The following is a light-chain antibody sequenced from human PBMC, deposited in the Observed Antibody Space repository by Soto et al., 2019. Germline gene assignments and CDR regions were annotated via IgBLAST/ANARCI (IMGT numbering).Light chain of an antibody. CDR2: KES. J-gene: IGKJ1*01. V-gene: IGKV1-5*03. CDR3: QQYKSDWT. CDR1: QSISSW. Sequence: DIQMTQSPSTLSASVGDRVTITCRASQSISSWLAWYQQKPGKAPKLLIYKESRLESGVPSRFSGSGSGTEFSLTISCLQPDDFATYYCQQYKSDWTLGQGTKVAVK.